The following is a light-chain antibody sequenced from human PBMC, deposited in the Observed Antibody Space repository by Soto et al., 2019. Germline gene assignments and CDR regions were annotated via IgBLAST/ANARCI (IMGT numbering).Light chain of an antibody. V-gene: IGLV1-47*01. CDR2: RNN. CDR3: AAWDDSLSGRV. Sequence: QSVLTQPPSTSGTPGQRVTISCSGSSSNIGNNYVYLYQQLPGTAPKLLIYRNNQRPSGVPDRFSGSKSGTSDSLAIIGLRSEDEADYYCAAWDDSLSGRVFGGGTQLTVL. CDR1: SSNIGNNY. J-gene: IGLJ2*01.